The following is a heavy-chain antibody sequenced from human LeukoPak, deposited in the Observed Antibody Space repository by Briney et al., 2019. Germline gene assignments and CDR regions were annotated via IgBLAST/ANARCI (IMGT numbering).Heavy chain of an antibody. J-gene: IGHJ4*02. D-gene: IGHD3-10*01. Sequence: GESLKISYKASGYSFTSYWIGWVRQMPEKGLEGMGSIYPGDSDTSYRPSFPGQVTTSAAKSLSTAYLQWSSLKASDSAMYYCARQRGYGSGRLDYWGQGTLVTVSS. CDR1: GYSFTSYW. CDR3: ARQRGYGSGRLDY. CDR2: IYPGDSDT. V-gene: IGHV5-51*01.